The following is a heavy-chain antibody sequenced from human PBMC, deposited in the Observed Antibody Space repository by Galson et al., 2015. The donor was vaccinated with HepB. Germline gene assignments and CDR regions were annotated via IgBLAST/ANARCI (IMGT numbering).Heavy chain of an antibody. CDR1: GFTFSSYA. CDR2: ISGSGGST. CDR3: AKYSSGWYYFDY. D-gene: IGHD6-19*01. J-gene: IGHJ4*02. V-gene: IGHV3-23*01. Sequence: SLRLSCAASGFTFSSYAMSWVRQAPGKGLEWVSAISGSGGSTYYADSVKGRFTISRDNSKNTLYLQMNSLRAEDTAVYYCAKYSSGWYYFDYWGQGTLVTVSS.